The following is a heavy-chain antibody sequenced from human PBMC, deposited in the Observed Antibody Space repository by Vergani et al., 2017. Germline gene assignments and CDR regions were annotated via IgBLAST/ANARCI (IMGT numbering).Heavy chain of an antibody. D-gene: IGHD5-12*01. J-gene: IGHJ6*02. CDR3: NTDPRYGGDGSCXWLRDHHYYGMDV. Sequence: EVQLVESGGGIVKPGGSLRLSCVASGFSFRNAWMNWVRRTPGKGLEWVGRIKSTFDRGTTDYAAAVKGRFTISREDSKNTLFLQMNGLKTEDIGVYYCNTDPRYGGDGSCXWLRDHHYYGMDVWGQGTTVTVSS. V-gene: IGHV3-15*07. CDR1: GFSFRNAW. CDR2: IKSTFDRGTT.